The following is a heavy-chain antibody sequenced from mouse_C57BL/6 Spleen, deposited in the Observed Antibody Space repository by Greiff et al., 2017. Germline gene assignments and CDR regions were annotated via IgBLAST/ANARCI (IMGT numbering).Heavy chain of an antibody. D-gene: IGHD1-1*01. CDR3: SRNYYGRYWYFDV. CDR2: IWSGGST. Sequence: VQLQQSGPGLVQPSQCLSITCTVSGFSLTSYGVHWVRQSPGKGLEWLGVIWSGGSTDYNAAFISRLSIHKDNSKSQVFFKMNSLQADDTAIYYCSRNYYGRYWYFDVWGTGTTVTVSS. V-gene: IGHV2-2*01. J-gene: IGHJ1*03. CDR1: GFSLTSYG.